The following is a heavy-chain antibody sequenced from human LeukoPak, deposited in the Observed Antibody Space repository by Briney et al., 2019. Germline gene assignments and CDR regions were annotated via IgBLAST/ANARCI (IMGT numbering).Heavy chain of an antibody. Sequence: SETLSLTCTVSGGSISSYYWSWIRQPPGKGLEWIGYIYYSGSTNYNPSLKSRVTISVDTSKNQFSLKLSSVTAADTAVYYCAREEDSSSWYYFDYWGQGTLVTVFS. CDR2: IYYSGST. CDR1: GGSISSYY. D-gene: IGHD6-13*01. J-gene: IGHJ4*02. V-gene: IGHV4-59*12. CDR3: AREEDSSSWYYFDY.